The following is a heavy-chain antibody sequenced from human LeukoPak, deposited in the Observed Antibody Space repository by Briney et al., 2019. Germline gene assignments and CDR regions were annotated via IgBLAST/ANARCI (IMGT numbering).Heavy chain of an antibody. CDR3: TRVGCSGVTCSPERDY. CDR2: IRAYKGNT. Sequence: AAVKDSCKGSGYTLSNYGISWGRQAPRQGLEGVAYIRAYKGNTKNAQNLQGRVTLTTDTIPRQPYMDTRRLRYDDTPLYICTRVGCSGVTCSPERDYWGQGTLVTVSS. D-gene: IGHD2-15*01. J-gene: IGHJ4*02. CDR1: GYTLSNYG. V-gene: IGHV1-18*01.